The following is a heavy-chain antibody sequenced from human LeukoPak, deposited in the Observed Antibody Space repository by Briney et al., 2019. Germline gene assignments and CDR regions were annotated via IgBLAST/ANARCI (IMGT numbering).Heavy chain of an antibody. J-gene: IGHJ4*02. D-gene: IGHD2-2*01. V-gene: IGHV1-18*04. CDR2: ISAYNGNT. CDR3: AVIIGYCSSTSCYAGGYFDY. CDR1: GYTFTSYG. Sequence: ASVKVSCKASGYTFTSYGISWVRQAPGQGLEWMGWISAYNGNTNYAQKLQGRVTMTTDTSTSTAYMELRSPRSDDTAVYYCAVIIGYCSSTSCYAGGYFDYWGQGTLVTVSS.